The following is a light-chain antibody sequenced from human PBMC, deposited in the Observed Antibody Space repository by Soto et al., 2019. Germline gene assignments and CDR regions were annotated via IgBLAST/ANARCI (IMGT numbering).Light chain of an antibody. CDR2: EAS. CDR1: QTIANF. Sequence: EYVLTQSPATLSLSPGERATLSCRASQTIANFLAWYQQRPGQAPRLLIYEASNRATGIPARFSGSGSGTDFTLTINSLESEDFAVYYCRHRRDWPITFVQGTRLEIK. J-gene: IGKJ5*01. CDR3: RHRRDWPIT. V-gene: IGKV3-11*01.